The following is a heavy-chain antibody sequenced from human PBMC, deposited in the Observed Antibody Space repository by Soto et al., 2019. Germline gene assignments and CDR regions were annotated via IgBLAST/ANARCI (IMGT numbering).Heavy chain of an antibody. CDR1: GDSVSSNSPT. J-gene: IGHJ5*01. CDR2: TYYRSRWFN. V-gene: IGHV6-1*01. CDR3: ARLRGDSWFDF. Sequence: SQTLSLTCAISGDSVSSNSPTWDWIRQSPSRGLEWLGRTYYRSRWFNDYAGSVKGRITINPDTSNNQFSLQLTSLSPDDTAVYYCARLRGDSWFDFWGQGTRV.